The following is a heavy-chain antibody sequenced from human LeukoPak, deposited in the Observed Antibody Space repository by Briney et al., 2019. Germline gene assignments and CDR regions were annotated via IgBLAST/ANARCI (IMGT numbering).Heavy chain of an antibody. CDR2: INPNSGGT. D-gene: IGHD6-13*01. V-gene: IGHV1-2*02. Sequence: GASVKVSCKGSGYTFTGYYMHWVRQAPGQGLEWVGWINPNSGGTNYAQKFQGRVTMTRDTSISTPYMELSRLRSDDTAGYYFPRDYDGSWYGMSYYYYSMDVWGQGTTVTVSS. J-gene: IGHJ6*02. CDR1: GYTFTGYY. CDR3: PRDYDGSWYGMSYYYYSMDV.